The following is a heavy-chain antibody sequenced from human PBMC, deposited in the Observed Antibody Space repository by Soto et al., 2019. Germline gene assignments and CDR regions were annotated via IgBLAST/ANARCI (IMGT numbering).Heavy chain of an antibody. J-gene: IGHJ4*02. CDR2: IYPGGST. D-gene: IGHD2-15*01. CDR1: GGSISSYY. Sequence: LSLTCTVSGGSISSYYWSWIRQSAGQGLEWIGRIYPGGSTNYNPSLKSRVTMSADTSKNQFSLRLTSVTAADTAVYYCARANVGPPGGGSWIMPFDFWGQGTLVTVSS. V-gene: IGHV4-4*07. CDR3: ARANVGPPGGGSWIMPFDF.